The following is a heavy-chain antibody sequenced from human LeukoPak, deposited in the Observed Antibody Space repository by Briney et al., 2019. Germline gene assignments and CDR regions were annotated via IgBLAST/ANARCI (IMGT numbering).Heavy chain of an antibody. Sequence: GGSLRLSCAASGFTFSSYAMSWVRQAPGKGLEWVSAISGSGGSTYYADSVKGRFTISRDNSKNTLYLQMNSLRAEDTAVYYCAKGRAGGVRGVIPYYFDYWGQGTLVTVSS. CDR2: ISGSGGST. J-gene: IGHJ4*02. CDR1: GFTFSSYA. D-gene: IGHD3-10*01. V-gene: IGHV3-23*01. CDR3: AKGRAGGVRGVIPYYFDY.